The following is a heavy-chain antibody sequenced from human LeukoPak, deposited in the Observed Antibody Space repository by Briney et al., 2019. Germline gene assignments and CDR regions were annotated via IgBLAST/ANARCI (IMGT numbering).Heavy chain of an antibody. CDR3: ARVYETNDYLY. Sequence: PGGSLRLSCAASGFTFSSYAMSWVRQAPGKGLVCVALIYGDWSFTRYADSVKGRFNITRDNTKNTVYLQMNSLRVEDTAVYYCARVYETNDYLYWGQGSLVTVSS. CDR1: GFTFSSYA. CDR2: IYGDWSFT. D-gene: IGHD3-22*01. V-gene: IGHV3-74*01. J-gene: IGHJ4*02.